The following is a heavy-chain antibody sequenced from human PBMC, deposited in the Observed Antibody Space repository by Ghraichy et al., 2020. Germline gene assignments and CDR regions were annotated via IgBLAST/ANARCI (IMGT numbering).Heavy chain of an antibody. CDR1: GGSISSGGYY. J-gene: IGHJ4*02. Sequence: SETLSLTCTVSGGSISSGGYYWSWIRQHPGKGLEWIGYIYYSGSTYYNPSLKSRVTISVDTSKNQFSLKLGSVTAADTAVYYCARGGYYDILTGPHMFDYWGQGTLVTVSS. CDR2: IYYSGST. CDR3: ARGGYYDILTGPHMFDY. V-gene: IGHV4-31*03. D-gene: IGHD3-9*01.